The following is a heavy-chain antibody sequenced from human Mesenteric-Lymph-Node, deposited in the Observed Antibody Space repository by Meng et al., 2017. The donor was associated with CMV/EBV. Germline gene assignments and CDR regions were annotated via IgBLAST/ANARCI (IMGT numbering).Heavy chain of an antibody. D-gene: IGHD4-11*01. V-gene: IGHV3-30*02. CDR2: VRYDGNKE. J-gene: IGHJ4*02. Sequence: AAGFTVSGFGMHWVRQSPGKGLEWVAFVRYDGNKEFCADSVKGRFTISRDNSKNMVYLQMSSLRGGDTAVYYCAKRGDYSNAYFDHWGQGTLVTVSS. CDR3: AKRGDYSNAYFDH. CDR1: GFTVSGFG.